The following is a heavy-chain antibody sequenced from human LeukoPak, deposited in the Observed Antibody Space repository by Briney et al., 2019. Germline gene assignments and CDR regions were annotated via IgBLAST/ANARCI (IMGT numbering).Heavy chain of an antibody. J-gene: IGHJ5*02. CDR1: GYTFISYG. V-gene: IGHV1-18*01. D-gene: IGHD2-2*02. CDR3: ARGYCSSTSCYSSWFDP. CDR2: IDTYGGST. Sequence: ASVKVSCKASGYTFISYGVSWVRQAPGQGLEWMGWIDTYGGSTNYAQNLQGRVTVTTDTSTTTVYMELRSLRSDDTAVYYCARGYCSSTSCYSSWFDPWGQGTLVTVSS.